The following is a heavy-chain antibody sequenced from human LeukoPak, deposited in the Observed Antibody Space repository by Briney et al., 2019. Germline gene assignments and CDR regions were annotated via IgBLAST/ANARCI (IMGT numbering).Heavy chain of an antibody. D-gene: IGHD1-20*01. CDR2: INPDSGGT. CDR3: SRGLINGHDFDY. J-gene: IGHJ4*02. Sequence: ASVKVSCKTSGYTFTGYYIHWVRQAPGQGLEWMGWINPDSGGTNYAQKFQGRVTMTRDTSISTAYMELSRLRSDDTAVYYCSRGLINGHDFDYWGQGTVVTVSS. CDR1: GYTFTGYY. V-gene: IGHV1-2*02.